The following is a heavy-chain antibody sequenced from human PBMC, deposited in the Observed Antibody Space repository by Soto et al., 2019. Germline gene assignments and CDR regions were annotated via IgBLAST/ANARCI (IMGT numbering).Heavy chain of an antibody. V-gene: IGHV4-39*01. CDR2: IYYSGST. CDR3: ARLNKPGWFDP. CDR1: RGSIISSNYY. Sequence: PSETLSLTCSVSRGSIISSNYYCAWIRQPPEKGLEWIATIYYSGSTYYSPSLKSRVTISVDTSKNQFSLRLASVTAADTAVYYCARLNKPGWFDPWGQGTLVTVSS. J-gene: IGHJ5*02.